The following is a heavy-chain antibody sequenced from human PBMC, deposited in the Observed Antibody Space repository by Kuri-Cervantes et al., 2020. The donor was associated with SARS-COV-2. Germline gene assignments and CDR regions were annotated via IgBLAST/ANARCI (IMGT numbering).Heavy chain of an antibody. D-gene: IGHD3-3*01. Sequence: GGSLRLSCAASGFTFSSYGMHWVRQAPGKGLEWVAFIRYDGSNKYYADSVKGRFTTSRDNSKNTLYLQMNSLRAEDTAVYYCAKDFWSGYYYFDYWGQGTLVTVSS. J-gene: IGHJ4*02. CDR2: IRYDGSNK. CDR1: GFTFSSYG. V-gene: IGHV3-30*02. CDR3: AKDFWSGYYYFDY.